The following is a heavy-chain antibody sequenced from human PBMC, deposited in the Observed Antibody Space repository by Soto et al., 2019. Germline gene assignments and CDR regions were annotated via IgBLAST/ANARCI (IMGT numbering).Heavy chain of an antibody. CDR1: GFTFSSYG. CDR3: ARAYYDFWSEPPHEEPYYYYYYMDV. J-gene: IGHJ6*03. Sequence: PGGSLRLSCAASGFTFSSYGMHWVRQAPGKGLEWVAVIWYDGSNKYYADSVKGRFTISRDNSKNTLYLQMNSLRAEDTAVYYCARAYYDFWSEPPHEEPYYYYYYMDVWGKGTTVTVSS. CDR2: IWYDGSNK. D-gene: IGHD3-3*01. V-gene: IGHV3-33*01.